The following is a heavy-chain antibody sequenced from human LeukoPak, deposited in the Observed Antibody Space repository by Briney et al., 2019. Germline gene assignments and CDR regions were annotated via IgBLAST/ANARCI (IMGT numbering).Heavy chain of an antibody. Sequence: PGGSLRLSCAASGFTFSSYAMHWVRQAPGKGLEWVAVISYDGSNKYYADSVKGRFTISRDNSKNTLYLQMNSLRAEDTAVHYCARDPRARIAAAGTLLYYWGQGTLVTVSS. CDR3: ARDPRARIAAAGTLLYY. D-gene: IGHD6-13*01. V-gene: IGHV3-30-3*01. CDR2: ISYDGSNK. CDR1: GFTFSSYA. J-gene: IGHJ4*02.